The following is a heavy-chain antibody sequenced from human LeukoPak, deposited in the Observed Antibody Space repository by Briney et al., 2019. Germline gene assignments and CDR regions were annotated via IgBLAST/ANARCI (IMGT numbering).Heavy chain of an antibody. J-gene: IGHJ4*02. CDR3: ASVRGLGVITPYLDY. Sequence: PSETLSLTCTVSGGSINSDHWSWIRQPPGTGLEWIGCISYTGSTHYNPSLKSRVTILVDTSKNHFSLKLSSVTAADPAVYYCASVRGLGVITPYLDYWGQGTLVTVSS. CDR1: GGSINSDH. D-gene: IGHD3-16*02. V-gene: IGHV4-59*08. CDR2: ISYTGST.